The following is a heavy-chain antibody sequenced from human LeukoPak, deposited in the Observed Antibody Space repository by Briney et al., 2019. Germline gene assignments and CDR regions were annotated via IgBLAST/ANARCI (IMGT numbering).Heavy chain of an antibody. Sequence: PGGSLRLSCTASGFTFSSYAMNWVRQAPGKGLEWVSGIGAGGTFTYYADSVKGRFTISRDNAKNTLYLQMNNLRAEDTAVYYCARDNEYCTGGTCRLDYWGQGALVTVSS. CDR3: ARDNEYCTGGTCRLDY. CDR1: GFTFSSYA. CDR2: IGAGGTFT. V-gene: IGHV3-23*01. D-gene: IGHD2-15*01. J-gene: IGHJ4*02.